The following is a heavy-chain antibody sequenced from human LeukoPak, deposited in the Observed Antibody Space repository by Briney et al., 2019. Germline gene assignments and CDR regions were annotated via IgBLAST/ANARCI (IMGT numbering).Heavy chain of an antibody. J-gene: IGHJ4*02. CDR1: GDSVSSNSAA. CDR3: NSGNYFFDS. D-gene: IGHD3-10*01. V-gene: IGHV6-1*01. CDR2: TYYRSKWYN. Sequence: SQTLSLTCAISGDSVSSNSAAWNWIRQSPSRGLEWLGRTYYRSKWYNDYAVSVKRRITINPDTSKNHFSLQLDSVTPEDTAVYWCNSGNYFFDSWGQGTLVTVSS.